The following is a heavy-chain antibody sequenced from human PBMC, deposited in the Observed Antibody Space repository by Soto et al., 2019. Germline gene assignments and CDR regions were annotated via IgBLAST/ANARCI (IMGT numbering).Heavy chain of an antibody. V-gene: IGHV1-69*13. CDR2: IIPIFGTA. J-gene: IGHJ3*02. CDR3: AREPHYDILTGYYFAFDI. D-gene: IGHD3-9*01. Sequence: SVKVSCTASGGTFSSYAISWVRQAPGQGLEWMGGIIPIFGTANYAQKFQGRVTITADESTSTAYMELSSLRSEDTAVYYCAREPHYDILTGYYFAFDIWGQGTMVTVSS. CDR1: GGTFSSYA.